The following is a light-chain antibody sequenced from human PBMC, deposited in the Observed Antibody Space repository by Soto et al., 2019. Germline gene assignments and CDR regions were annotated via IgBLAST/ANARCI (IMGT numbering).Light chain of an antibody. J-gene: IGKJ1*01. Sequence: DIVMTQAPDSLAVSLGERATINCKSSQSVLYSSNNKNYLAWYQQKPGQSPKLLIYWASTRESGVSDRFSGSGSGTDFTLTISSLQAEDVAIYYCQQYYSTPWTFGQGTKVESK. CDR3: QQYYSTPWT. CDR1: QSVLYSSNNKNY. V-gene: IGKV4-1*01. CDR2: WAS.